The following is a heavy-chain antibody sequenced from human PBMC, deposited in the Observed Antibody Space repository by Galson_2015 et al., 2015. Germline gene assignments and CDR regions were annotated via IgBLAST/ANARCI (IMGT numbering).Heavy chain of an antibody. CDR2: IRSKANSYAT. CDR1: GFIFGDSN. Sequence: CAASGFIFGDSNLHWVRQASGKGLEWVGLIRSKANSYATLYIASVKGRFTLYRDDSKNTAYLQMNSLKTEDTAVYYCTRGGDTPYGIWGQGAMVTVSS. J-gene: IGHJ3*02. D-gene: IGHD4-17*01. CDR3: TRGGDTPYGI. V-gene: IGHV3-73*01.